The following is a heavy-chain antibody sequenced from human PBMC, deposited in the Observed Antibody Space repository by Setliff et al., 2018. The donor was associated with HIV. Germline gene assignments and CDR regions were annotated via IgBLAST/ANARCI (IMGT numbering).Heavy chain of an antibody. D-gene: IGHD5-18*01. CDR3: ARVGYSYGVADFDL. V-gene: IGHV3-11*04. J-gene: IGHJ2*01. CDR1: GFTFSDYY. Sequence: GESLKISCAASGFTFSDYYMNWIRQAPGKGLEWVSYISSSGTTIYYADSVKGRFTISRDNAKSSLYLQMDSLRAEDTAVYYCARVGYSYGVADFDLWGRGTRVTVSS. CDR2: ISSSGTTI.